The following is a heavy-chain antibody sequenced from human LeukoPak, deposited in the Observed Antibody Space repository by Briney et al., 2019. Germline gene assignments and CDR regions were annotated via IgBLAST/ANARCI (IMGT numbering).Heavy chain of an antibody. D-gene: IGHD1-26*01. J-gene: IGHJ4*02. CDR2: IKEDGSEK. V-gene: IGHV3-7*01. Sequence: PGGSLRLSCAASGFIFSSHWMSWVRQAPGKGLEWVTNIKEDGSEKNYVDSVKGRFTISRDNAKNSLYLQMNNLRAEDTAVYYCVRDRWDSASFLLYWVQGTLVTVSS. CDR1: GFIFSSHW. CDR3: VRDRWDSASFLLY.